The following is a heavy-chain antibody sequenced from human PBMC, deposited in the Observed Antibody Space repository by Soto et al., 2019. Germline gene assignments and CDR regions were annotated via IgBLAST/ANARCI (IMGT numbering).Heavy chain of an antibody. CDR2: IIPILDIT. V-gene: IGHV1-69*04. CDR3: ARDSPIGSTFSGHDDIDS. D-gene: IGHD5-12*01. Sequence: SVKVSCKASGSTFSNHIITWVRQAPGQGLEWMGRIIPILDITNYAQKFQGRVTITADKSTTTAYMEVSSLPSEDTAVYYCARDSPIGSTFSGHDDIDSWGQGTLVTVSS. J-gene: IGHJ4*02. CDR1: GSTFSNHI.